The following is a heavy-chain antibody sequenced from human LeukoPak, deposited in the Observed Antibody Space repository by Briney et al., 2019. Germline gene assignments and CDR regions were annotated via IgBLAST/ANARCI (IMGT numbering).Heavy chain of an antibody. V-gene: IGHV3-15*01. D-gene: IGHD3-10*01. CDR1: GFTFSNAW. CDR3: TTGITMVRGVIHLIDY. Sequence: VKPGGSLRLSCAASGFTFSNAWMSWVRQAPGKGLECVGRIKSKTDGGTTDYAAPVKGRFTISRDDSKNTLYLQMNSLKTEDTAVYYCTTGITMVRGVIHLIDYWGQGTLVTVSS. CDR2: IKSKTDGGTT. J-gene: IGHJ4*02.